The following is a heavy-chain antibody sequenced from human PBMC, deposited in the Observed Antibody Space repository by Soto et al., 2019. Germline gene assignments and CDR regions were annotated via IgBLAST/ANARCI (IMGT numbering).Heavy chain of an antibody. J-gene: IGHJ4*02. D-gene: IGHD1-1*01. CDR2: ISSSGSTI. CDR3: AREENGPAFDY. V-gene: IGHV3-11*01. CDR1: GFTFGDYY. Sequence: GSLRLSCAASGFTFGDYYISCIRQAPFKWLEWVSYISSSGSTIYYADSVKGRFTISRDNAKNSLYLQMNSLRAEDTAVYYCAREENGPAFDYWGQGTLVTVSS.